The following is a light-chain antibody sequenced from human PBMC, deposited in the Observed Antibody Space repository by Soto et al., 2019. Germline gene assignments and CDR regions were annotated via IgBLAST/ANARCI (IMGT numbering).Light chain of an antibody. Sequence: QSVLTQPPSVSGAPGQRVTISCTGSSSSIGAGYDVHWYQQLPGTAPKLLIYGNNNRPSGVVDRFSGSKSGTSASLAITGLQAEDEADYFCQSYDSRLSSWVFGGGTQLTVL. V-gene: IGLV1-40*01. CDR3: QSYDSRLSSWV. CDR1: SSSIGAGYD. CDR2: GNN. J-gene: IGLJ3*02.